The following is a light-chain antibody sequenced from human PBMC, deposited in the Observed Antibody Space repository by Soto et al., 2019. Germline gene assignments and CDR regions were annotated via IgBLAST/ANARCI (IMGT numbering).Light chain of an antibody. J-gene: IGKJ5*01. CDR1: QSVSSSY. Sequence: ETVLTHSQGTHSFSPVPISTLSFRANQSVSSSYLAWYQQKPGQATRLLIYGASSRPTGIPDRFSGSGSGTDFTLTISRLEPEDVAVYYCQQYGSSSTFGQGTRLEIK. CDR3: QQYGSSST. CDR2: GAS. V-gene: IGKV3-20*01.